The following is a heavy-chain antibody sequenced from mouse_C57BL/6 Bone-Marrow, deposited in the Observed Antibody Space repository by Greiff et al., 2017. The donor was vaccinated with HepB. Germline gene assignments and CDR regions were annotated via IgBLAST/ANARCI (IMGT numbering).Heavy chain of an antibody. CDR2: IHPNSGST. CDR3: AIDYDWFAY. CDR1: GYTFTSYW. Sequence: VQLQQSGAELVKPGASVKLSCKASGYTFTSYWIHWVKQRPGQGLEWIGMIHPNSGSTNYNEKFKSKATLTVDKSSSTAYMQLSSLTSEDSAVYYCAIDYDWFAYWGQGTLVTVSA. J-gene: IGHJ3*01. V-gene: IGHV1-64*01. D-gene: IGHD2-4*01.